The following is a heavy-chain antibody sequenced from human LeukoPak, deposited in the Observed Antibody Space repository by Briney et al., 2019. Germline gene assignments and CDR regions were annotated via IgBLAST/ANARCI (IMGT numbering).Heavy chain of an antibody. V-gene: IGHV4-4*02. D-gene: IGHD5-24*01. CDR3: ARREDGQLDY. CDR2: IYYSGST. CDR1: GGSISSSNW. Sequence: ASETLSLTCAVSGGSISSSNWWSWVRQPPGKGLEWIGYIYYSGSTNYNPSLKSRVTISVDTSKNQFSLKLSSVTAADTAVYYYARREDGQLDYWGQGTLVTVSS. J-gene: IGHJ4*02.